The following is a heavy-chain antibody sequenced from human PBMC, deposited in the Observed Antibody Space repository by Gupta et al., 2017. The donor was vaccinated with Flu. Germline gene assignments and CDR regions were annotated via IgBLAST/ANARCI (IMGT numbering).Heavy chain of an antibody. CDR2: IWYDGSNK. CDR3: ARGADSGGYNYYFDS. Sequence: QAQGKGLEWVALIWYDGSNKYYADSVKGRFTISRDNSKNTLFLQMDSLRAEDTAVYYCARGADSGGYNYYFDSWGQGTLVTVSS. V-gene: IGHV3-33*01. J-gene: IGHJ4*02. D-gene: IGHD3-22*01.